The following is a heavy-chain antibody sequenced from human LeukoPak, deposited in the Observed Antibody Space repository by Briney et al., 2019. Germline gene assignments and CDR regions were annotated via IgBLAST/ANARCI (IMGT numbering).Heavy chain of an antibody. D-gene: IGHD1-26*01. J-gene: IGHJ5*02. V-gene: IGHV4-39*01. CDR1: GGSFSGYY. Sequence: KPSKTLSLTCAVYGGSFSGYYWGWIRQPPGKGLEWIASIYYSGSTYYNPSLKSRVTISVDTSKNQLSLKLSSLTAADTAVYYCARHEYSGSYYGLSWFDPWGQGTLVTVSS. CDR3: ARHEYSGSYYGLSWFDP. CDR2: IYYSGST.